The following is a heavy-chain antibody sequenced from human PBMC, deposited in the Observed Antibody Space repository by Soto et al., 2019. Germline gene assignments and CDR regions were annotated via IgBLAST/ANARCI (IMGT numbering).Heavy chain of an antibody. CDR1: GFTFSSYG. V-gene: IGHV3-33*01. Sequence: PGGSLRLSCAASGFTFSSYGMHWVRQAPGKGLEWVAVIWYDGSNKYYADSVKGRFTISRDNSKNTLYLQMNSLRAEDTAVYYCARANFFLAGNYFDYWGQGALVTVSS. CDR3: ARANFFLAGNYFDY. CDR2: IWYDGSNK. D-gene: IGHD6-19*01. J-gene: IGHJ4*02.